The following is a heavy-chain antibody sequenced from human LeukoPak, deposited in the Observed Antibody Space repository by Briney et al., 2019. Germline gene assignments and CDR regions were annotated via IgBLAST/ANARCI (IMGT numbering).Heavy chain of an antibody. J-gene: IGHJ5*02. D-gene: IGHD6-13*01. V-gene: IGHV3-23*01. CDR2: ISGSGGST. CDR1: GFTFSSYA. Sequence: GGSLRLSCAASGFTFSSYAMSWVRQAPGKGLEWVSAISGSGGSTYYADSVKGRFTISRDNSKNTLYLQMNSLRAEDTAVYYCAKPSSYSSSWYSRDNWFDPWGQGTLVTVSS. CDR3: AKPSSYSSSWYSRDNWFDP.